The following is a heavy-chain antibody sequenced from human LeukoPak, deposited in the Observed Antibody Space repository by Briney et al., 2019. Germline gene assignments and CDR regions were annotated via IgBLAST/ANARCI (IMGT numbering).Heavy chain of an antibody. CDR3: ASGYNWSQYYFDY. V-gene: IGHV4-39*07. D-gene: IGHD1-20*01. J-gene: IGHJ4*02. Sequence: SETLSLTCTVSGGSISSSSYYWGWIRQPPGKGLEWIGSIYYSGSTYYNPSLKSRVTISVDTSKNQLSLKLSSVTAADTAVYYCASGYNWSQYYFDYWGQGTLVTVSS. CDR1: GGSISSSSYY. CDR2: IYYSGST.